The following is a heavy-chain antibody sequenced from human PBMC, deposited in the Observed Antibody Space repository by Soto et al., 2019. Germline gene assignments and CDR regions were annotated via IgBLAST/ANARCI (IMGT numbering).Heavy chain of an antibody. Sequence: PGGSLRLSCAASGFTFSNAWMKWVRQAPGKGLEWVGRIKSKTDGGTTDYAAPVKGRFTISRDDSKNTLYLQMNSLKTEDTAVYYCTTSSLPVTIFGVVIRNYYYGMDVWGQGTTVTVSS. D-gene: IGHD3-3*01. J-gene: IGHJ6*02. CDR1: GFTFSNAW. V-gene: IGHV3-15*07. CDR2: IKSKTDGGTT. CDR3: TTSSLPVTIFGVVIRNYYYGMDV.